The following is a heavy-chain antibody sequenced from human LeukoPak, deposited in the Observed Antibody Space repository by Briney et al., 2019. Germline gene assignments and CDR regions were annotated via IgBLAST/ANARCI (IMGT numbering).Heavy chain of an antibody. CDR3: AKEGDILTGYPSTFLDY. J-gene: IGHJ4*02. Sequence: GGSLRLSCAAYGFTFSSYAMSWVRQDPGKGLEWVSAISGSGGSTYYADSVKGRFTISRDNSKNTLYLQMNSLRAEDTAVYYCAKEGDILTGYPSTFLDYWGQGTLVTVSS. D-gene: IGHD3-9*01. V-gene: IGHV3-23*01. CDR1: GFTFSSYA. CDR2: ISGSGGST.